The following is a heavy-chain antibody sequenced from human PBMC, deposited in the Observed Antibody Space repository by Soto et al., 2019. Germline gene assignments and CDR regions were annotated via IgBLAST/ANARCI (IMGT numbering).Heavy chain of an antibody. D-gene: IGHD2-2*01. CDR2: IYYSGST. CDR3: ARDRYCISTSCDGLDV. Sequence: TSETLSLTCTVSGGSVSSGSYYWSWIRQPPGKGLEWIGYIYYSGSTNYNPSLKSRVTISVDTSKNQFSLKLSSVTAADTAVYYCARDRYCISTSCDGLDVWGQGTTVTVSS. CDR1: GGSVSSGSYY. J-gene: IGHJ6*02. V-gene: IGHV4-61*01.